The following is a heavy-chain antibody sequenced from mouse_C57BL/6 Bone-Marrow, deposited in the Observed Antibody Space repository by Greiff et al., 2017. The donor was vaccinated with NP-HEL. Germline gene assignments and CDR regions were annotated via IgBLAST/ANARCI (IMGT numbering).Heavy chain of an antibody. V-gene: IGHV14-4*01. D-gene: IGHD1-1*01. CDR3: TTASYYYGSNHFFDY. CDR2: IDPENGDT. J-gene: IGHJ2*01. CDR1: GFNIKDDY. Sequence: VQLQQSGAELVRPGASVKLSCTASGFNIKDDYMHWVKQRPEQGLEWIGWIDPENGDTEYASKFQGKATKTADTSSNTAYLQLSSLTSEDTAVYYCTTASYYYGSNHFFDYWGQGTTLTVSS.